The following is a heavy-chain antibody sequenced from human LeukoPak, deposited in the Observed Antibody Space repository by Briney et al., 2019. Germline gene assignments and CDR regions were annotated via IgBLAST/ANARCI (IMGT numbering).Heavy chain of an antibody. V-gene: IGHV4-4*07. CDR1: GGSISSYY. D-gene: IGHD6-19*01. J-gene: IGHJ4*02. CDR3: ARDISSGWFFDY. Sequence: SETLSLTCTVSGGSISSYYWSWIRQPAGKGLEWVGRIYTSGSTNYNHSLKSRVTISVDKCKNQLSLKRSYVSVEDTAVYCCARDISSGWFFDYWGQGTLVTVSS. CDR2: IYTSGST.